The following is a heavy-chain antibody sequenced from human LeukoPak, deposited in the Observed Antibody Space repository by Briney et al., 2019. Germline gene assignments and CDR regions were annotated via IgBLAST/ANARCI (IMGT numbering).Heavy chain of an antibody. CDR1: GGTFSSYA. V-gene: IGHV1-69*04. J-gene: IGHJ4*02. CDR3: APQLRFLEWLFLDY. D-gene: IGHD3-3*01. Sequence: SVKVSCKASGGTFSSYAISWVRQAPGQGLEWMGRIIPILGIANYAQKFQGRVTMTEDTSTDTAYMELSSLRSEDTAVYYCAPQLRFLEWLFLDYWGQGTLVTVSS. CDR2: IIPILGIA.